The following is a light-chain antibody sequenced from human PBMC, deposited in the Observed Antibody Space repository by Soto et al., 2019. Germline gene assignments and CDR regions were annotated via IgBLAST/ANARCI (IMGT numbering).Light chain of an antibody. Sequence: DIVMTQSPDSLAVALVERSTINFKSSQSFLYSSNNKNYLAWYQQKPGQPPKLLIYWASTRESGVPDRFSGSGSGTDFTLTISSLQAEDVAVYYCQQYYSTPVAFGQGTKVDIK. V-gene: IGKV4-1*01. CDR2: WAS. CDR1: QSFLYSSNNKNY. J-gene: IGKJ1*01. CDR3: QQYYSTPVA.